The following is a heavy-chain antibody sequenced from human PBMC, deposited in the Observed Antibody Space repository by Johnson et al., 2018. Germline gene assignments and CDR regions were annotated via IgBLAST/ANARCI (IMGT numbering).Heavy chain of an antibody. CDR2: ISYDGSNK. CDR3: AKAPFGVVLGFPGDV. D-gene: IGHD3-3*01. V-gene: IGHV3-30*18. J-gene: IGHJ6*04. Sequence: QVQLVESGGGVVQPGRSXRLSCAASGFTFSSYGMHWVRQAPGKGLEWVAVISYDGSNKYYADSVKGRFTISRDNSKNTLYLQMNSLRAEDTAVYYCAKAPFGVVLGFPGDVWGKGTTVTVSS. CDR1: GFTFSSYG.